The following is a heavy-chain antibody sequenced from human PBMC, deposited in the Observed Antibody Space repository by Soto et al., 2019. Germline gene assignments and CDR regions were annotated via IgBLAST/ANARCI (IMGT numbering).Heavy chain of an antibody. J-gene: IGHJ5*02. V-gene: IGHV4-61*08. CDR1: GGSVSSGDYY. Sequence: SETLSLTCTVSGGSVSSGDYYWSWIRQPPGKGLEWIGYIYYSGSTNYNPSLKSRVSISLDTSKNQFSLRLTSVTAADTAVYYSPRIPVDQYMINWFDPWGQGTLATV. CDR3: PRIPVDQYMINWFDP. CDR2: IYYSGST. D-gene: IGHD3-16*01.